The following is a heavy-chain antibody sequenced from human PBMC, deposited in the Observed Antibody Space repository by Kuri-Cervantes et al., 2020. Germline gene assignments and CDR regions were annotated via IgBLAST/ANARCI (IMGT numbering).Heavy chain of an antibody. J-gene: IGHJ4*02. CDR2: IYHSGST. CDR3: ARCGLGVGVWGNRGFDY. D-gene: IGHD3-16*01. CDR1: GGSISSSNW. Sequence: SETLSLTCAVSGGSISSSNWWSWVRQPPGKGLEWIGEIYHSGSTNYNPSLKSRVTISVDTSKNQFSLKLSSVTAADTAAYYCARCGLGVGVWGNRGFDYWGQGTLVTVSS. V-gene: IGHV4-4*02.